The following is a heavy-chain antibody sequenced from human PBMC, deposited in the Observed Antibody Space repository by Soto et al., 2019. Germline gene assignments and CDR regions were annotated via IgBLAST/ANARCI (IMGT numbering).Heavy chain of an antibody. V-gene: IGHV3-13*04. CDR3: AKDVGASPTGDFDY. J-gene: IGHJ4*02. D-gene: IGHD1-26*01. CDR1: GFTFSSYD. Sequence: GGSLRLSCSASGFTFSSYDMHWVRQGTGKGLEWVSAIGTTGDTYYAGSVKGRFTISRENAKNTLYLEMNSLRVDDTAVYYCAKDVGASPTGDFDYWGRGTLVTVSS. CDR2: IGTTGDT.